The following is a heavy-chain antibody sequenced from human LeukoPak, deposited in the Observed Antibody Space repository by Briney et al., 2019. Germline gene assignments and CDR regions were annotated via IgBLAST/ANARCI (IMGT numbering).Heavy chain of an antibody. CDR3: ARSVPYYYGSGSYKWFDP. CDR1: GGTLSSYA. Sequence: ASVKVSCKASGGTLSSYAISWVRQAPGQGLEWMGGIIPIFGTANYAQKFQGRVTITADESTSTAYMELSSLRSEDTAVYYCARSVPYYYGSGSYKWFDPWGQGTLVTVSS. D-gene: IGHD3-10*01. J-gene: IGHJ5*02. V-gene: IGHV1-69*01. CDR2: IIPIFGTA.